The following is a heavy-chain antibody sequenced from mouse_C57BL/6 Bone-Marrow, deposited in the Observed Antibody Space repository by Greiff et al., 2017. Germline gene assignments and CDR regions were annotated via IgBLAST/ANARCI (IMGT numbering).Heavy chain of an antibody. Sequence: QVQLQQPGAELVKPGASVKMSCKASGYTFTSYWITWVKQRPGQGLEWIGDIYPGSGSTNYNEKFKSKATLTVDTSSSTAYMQLSSLTSEDSAVYYCARPPITTVVPDYYAMDYWGQGTSVTVSS. CDR3: ARPPITTVVPDYYAMDY. CDR2: IYPGSGST. V-gene: IGHV1-55*01. CDR1: GYTFTSYW. D-gene: IGHD1-1*01. J-gene: IGHJ4*01.